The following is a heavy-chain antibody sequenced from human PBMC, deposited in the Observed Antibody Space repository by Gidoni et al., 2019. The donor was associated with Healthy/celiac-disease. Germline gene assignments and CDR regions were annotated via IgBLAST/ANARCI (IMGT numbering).Heavy chain of an antibody. J-gene: IGHJ3*02. CDR3: ARSRDGYDPSGAEDAFDI. CDR2: INHRGST. Sequence: QVQLQQWGAGLLKPSETLSLTCGVYGGSFSDYSWSWIRQPHGKGLEWIGEINHRGSTNYNPSLKSRVTISVDPSKNQFSLKLSSVTAADTGVYYCARSRDGYDPSGAEDAFDIWGQGTMVTVSS. D-gene: IGHD5-12*01. CDR1: GGSFSDYS. V-gene: IGHV4-34*01.